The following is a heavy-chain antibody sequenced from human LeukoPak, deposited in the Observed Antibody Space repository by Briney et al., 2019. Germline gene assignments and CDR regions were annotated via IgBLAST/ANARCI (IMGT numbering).Heavy chain of an antibody. CDR2: IYYSGST. CDR1: GGSMSSDY. D-gene: IGHD6-13*01. V-gene: IGHV4-59*08. J-gene: IGHJ4*02. CDR3: ARLSSSWPFDY. Sequence: SETLSLTCSVSGGSMSSDYWSWIRQPPGKGLEWIGYIYYSGSTNYNPSLKSRVTISVDTSKNQFSLKLSSVTAADTAVYYCARLSSSWPFDYWGQGTLVTVSS.